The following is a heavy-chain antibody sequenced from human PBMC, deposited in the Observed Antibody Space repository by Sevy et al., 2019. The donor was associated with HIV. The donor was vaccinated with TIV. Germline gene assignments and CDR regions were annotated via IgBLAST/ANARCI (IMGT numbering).Heavy chain of an antibody. CDR1: GYIFSGYY. Sequence: ASVKVSCKASGYIFSGYYSYWVRQAPGQGLELMGWINPESGDTNYARKFQGRVTMTRDTSVTTAYMTLSRLKSNDTALYYCARGPLVSYYDFWKRAPDYWGQGTLVTVSS. CDR3: ARGPLVSYYDFWKRAPDY. J-gene: IGHJ4*02. V-gene: IGHV1-2*02. CDR2: INPESGDT. D-gene: IGHD3-3*01.